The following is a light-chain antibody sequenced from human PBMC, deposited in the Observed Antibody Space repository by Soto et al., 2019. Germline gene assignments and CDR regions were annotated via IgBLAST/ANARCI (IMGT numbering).Light chain of an antibody. Sequence: DIQMTQSPSSLSASSGDRATLTCRASQGINHWLAWYQQKPGKAPELLIYAVSYLQSGVPSRFSGSGSGTDFTLTISSLQPEDFATYFCKQSSALLLTFGGGTKVDI. V-gene: IGKV1-12*01. CDR1: QGINHW. CDR3: KQSSALLLT. J-gene: IGKJ4*01. CDR2: AVS.